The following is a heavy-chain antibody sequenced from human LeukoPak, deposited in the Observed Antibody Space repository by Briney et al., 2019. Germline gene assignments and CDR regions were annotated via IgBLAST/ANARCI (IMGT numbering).Heavy chain of an antibody. CDR1: GFTFSSYG. V-gene: IGHV3-30*02. D-gene: IGHD4-17*01. CDR2: IRYDGSNK. CDR3: AKGDRTTVTTRFDY. Sequence: GGSLRLSCAASGFTFSSYGMHWVRQAPGKGLEWVAFIRYDGSNKYYADSVKGRSTISRDNSKNTLYLQMNSLRAEDTAVYYCAKGDRTTVTTRFDYWGQGTLVTVSS. J-gene: IGHJ4*02.